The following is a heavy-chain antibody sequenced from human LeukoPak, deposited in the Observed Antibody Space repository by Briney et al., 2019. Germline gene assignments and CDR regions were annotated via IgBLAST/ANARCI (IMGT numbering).Heavy chain of an antibody. CDR1: VYTLTELS. J-gene: IGHJ3*02. D-gene: IGHD4-23*01. CDR3: ATEGDYGGNSGAFDI. V-gene: IGHV1-24*01. CDR2: FDPEDGET. Sequence: ASVKVSCKVSVYTLTELSMHWVRQAPGKGLEWMGGFDPEDGETIYAQKFQGRVTMTEDTSTDTAYMELSSLRSEDTAVYYCATEGDYGGNSGAFDIWGQGTMVTVSS.